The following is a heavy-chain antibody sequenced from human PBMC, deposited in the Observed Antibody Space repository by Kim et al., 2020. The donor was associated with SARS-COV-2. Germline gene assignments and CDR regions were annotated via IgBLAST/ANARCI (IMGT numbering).Heavy chain of an antibody. Sequence: SETLSLTCTVSGVSISSYYWSWIRQPPGKGLEWIGYIYYSGSTNYNPSLKSRVTISVDTSKNQFSLKLSSVTAADTAVYYCARGTTMVRGVSRWFDPWGQGTLVTVSS. CDR3: ARGTTMVRGVSRWFDP. J-gene: IGHJ5*02. CDR1: GVSISSYY. CDR2: IYYSGST. D-gene: IGHD3-10*01. V-gene: IGHV4-59*01.